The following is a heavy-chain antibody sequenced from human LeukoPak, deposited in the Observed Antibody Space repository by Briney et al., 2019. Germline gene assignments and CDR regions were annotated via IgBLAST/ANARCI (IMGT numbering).Heavy chain of an antibody. CDR1: GFTFSSYA. CDR3: ARDRRDYCGGGCYPNYYYYGMDV. J-gene: IGHJ6*02. Sequence: GGSLRPSCAASGFTFSSYAMHWVRQAPGKGLEWVAVISYDGSNKYYADSVKGRFTISRDNSKNTLYLQMNSLRAEDTAVYYCARDRRDYCGGGCYPNYYYYGMDVWGQGTTVTVSS. V-gene: IGHV3-30*04. D-gene: IGHD2-21*02. CDR2: ISYDGSNK.